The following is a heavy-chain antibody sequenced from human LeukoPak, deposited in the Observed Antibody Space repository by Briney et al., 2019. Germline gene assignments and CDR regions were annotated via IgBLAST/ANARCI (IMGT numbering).Heavy chain of an antibody. V-gene: IGHV3-33*06. J-gene: IGHJ3*02. Sequence: GGSLRLSCAASGFTFSSYGMHWVRQAPGKGLEWVAVIWYDGSNKYYADSVKGRFTISRDNSKNTLYLQMNSLRAEDTAVHYCAKEIQQWLVAPDAFDIWGQGTMVTVSS. CDR2: IWYDGSNK. D-gene: IGHD6-19*01. CDR3: AKEIQQWLVAPDAFDI. CDR1: GFTFSSYG.